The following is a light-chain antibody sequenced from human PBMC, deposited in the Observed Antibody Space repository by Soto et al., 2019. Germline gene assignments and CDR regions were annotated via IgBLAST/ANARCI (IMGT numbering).Light chain of an antibody. CDR2: GAS. CDR1: QSISSN. V-gene: IGKV3-15*01. Sequence: EIVLTQSPATLSLSPGERPTLSCRASQSISSNLAWYQQKPGQAPRLLFYGASTRATGIPARFSGSVSGTEFILTISRVESEDLAIYYCQQHNDWPTFGQGTRLEI. CDR3: QQHNDWPT. J-gene: IGKJ5*01.